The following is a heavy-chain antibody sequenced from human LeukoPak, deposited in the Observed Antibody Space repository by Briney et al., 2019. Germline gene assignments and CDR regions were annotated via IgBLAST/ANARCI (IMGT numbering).Heavy chain of an antibody. Sequence: GASVKVSCKASGGTFSTYAINWVRQAPGQGLEWMGGITPIFGTAIYAQKFQGRVTITADESTSTAYMELSSLRSEDTAVYYCARDIRNWFDPWGQGTLVTVSS. V-gene: IGHV1-69*01. CDR1: GGTFSTYA. CDR3: ARDIRNWFDP. CDR2: ITPIFGTA. J-gene: IGHJ5*02.